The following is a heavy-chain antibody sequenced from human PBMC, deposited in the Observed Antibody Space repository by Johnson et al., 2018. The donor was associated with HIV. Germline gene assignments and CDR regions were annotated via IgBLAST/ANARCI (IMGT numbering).Heavy chain of an antibody. V-gene: IGHV3-9*01. CDR1: GFIFDDYA. CDR3: AKDTEPDLADAFDI. Sequence: QLVESGGGLVQPCRSLRLSCAASGFIFDDYAMHWVRQAPGKGLEWVSGISWNSGSIGYADSVKGRFTISRDNAKNSLYLQMNSLRAEDTALYYCAKDTEPDLADAFDIWGQGTMVTVSS. D-gene: IGHD1-14*01. CDR2: ISWNSGSI. J-gene: IGHJ3*02.